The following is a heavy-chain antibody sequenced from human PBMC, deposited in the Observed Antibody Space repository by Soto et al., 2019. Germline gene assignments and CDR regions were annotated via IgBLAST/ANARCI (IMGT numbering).Heavy chain of an antibody. D-gene: IGHD6-6*01. V-gene: IGHV1-69*13. J-gene: IGHJ5*02. CDR3: ARGTSRSGSSPSWFDP. CDR1: GGTFSSYA. CDR2: IIPIFGTA. Sequence: ASVKVSCKASGGTFSSYAISWVRQAPGQGLEWMGGIIPIFGTANYAQKFQGRVTITADESTSTAYMELSSLRSEDTAVYYCARGTSRSGSSPSWFDPWGQGTLVTVSS.